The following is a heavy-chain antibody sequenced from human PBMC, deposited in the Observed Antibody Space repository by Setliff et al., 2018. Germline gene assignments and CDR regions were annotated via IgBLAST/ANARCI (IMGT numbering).Heavy chain of an antibody. CDR2: ISAYNGNT. J-gene: IGHJ6*03. Sequence: ASVKVSCKASGYTFTSYGISWVRQAPGQGLEWMGWISAYNGNTHYAQKLQGRVTMTTDTSTSTAYMELRSLRSDDTAVYYCARLPLPAAWELLDIHYYYYYMDVWGKGTTVTVSS. D-gene: IGHD1-26*01. V-gene: IGHV1-18*01. CDR1: GYTFTSYG. CDR3: ARLPLPAAWELLDIHYYYYYMDV.